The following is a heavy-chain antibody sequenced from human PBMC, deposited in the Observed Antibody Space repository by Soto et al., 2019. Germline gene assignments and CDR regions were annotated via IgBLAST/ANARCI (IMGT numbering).Heavy chain of an antibody. J-gene: IGHJ4*02. Sequence: PGGSLRLSCAASGFTFSSYGMHWVRQAPGKGLEWVAVIWYDGSNKYYADSVKGRFTISRDNSKNTLYLQMNSLRAEDTAVYYCARSYYGDYYFDYWGQGTLVTVSS. CDR3: ARSYYGDYYFDY. CDR2: IWYDGSNK. D-gene: IGHD4-17*01. V-gene: IGHV3-33*01. CDR1: GFTFSSYG.